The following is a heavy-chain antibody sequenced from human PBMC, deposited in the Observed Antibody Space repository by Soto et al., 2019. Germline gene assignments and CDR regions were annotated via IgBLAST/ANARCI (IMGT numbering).Heavy chain of an antibody. D-gene: IGHD4-17*01. CDR1: GGTFSSYA. Sequence: QVQLVQSGAEVKKPGSSVKVSCKASGGTFSSYAISWVRQAPGQGLEWMGGIIPIFGTANYAQKFQGRVTITADESTSTAYMELSSLRSEDMAVYYCASAERDDYGDYGNWYFDLWGRSTLVTVSS. CDR3: ASAERDDYGDYGNWYFDL. V-gene: IGHV1-69*01. CDR2: IIPIFGTA. J-gene: IGHJ2*01.